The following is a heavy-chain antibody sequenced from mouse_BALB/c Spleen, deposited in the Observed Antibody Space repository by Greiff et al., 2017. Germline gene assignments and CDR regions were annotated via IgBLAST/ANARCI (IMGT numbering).Heavy chain of an antibody. D-gene: IGHD2-4*01. CDR1: GFTFTDYY. V-gene: IGHV7-3*02. CDR3: ARAPYDYGGFAY. J-gene: IGHJ3*01. CDR2: IRNKANGYTT. Sequence: EVKLVESGGGLVQPGGSLRLSCATSGFTFTDYYMSWVRQPPGKALEWLGFIRNKANGYTTEYSASVKGRFTISRDNSQSILYLQMNTLRAEDSATYYCARAPYDYGGFAYWGQGTLVTVSA.